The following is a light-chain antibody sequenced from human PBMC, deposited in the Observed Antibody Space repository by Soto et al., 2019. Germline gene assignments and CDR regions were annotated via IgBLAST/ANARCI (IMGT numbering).Light chain of an antibody. CDR3: QQYYSTPRT. J-gene: IGKJ1*01. V-gene: IGKV4-1*01. CDR1: QSVLYSSNNKNY. Sequence: DIVMTKSPDSLGVSLGERATINCKSSQSVLYSSNNKNYLAWYQQKPGQPPKLLIYWASTRESGVPDRFSGSGSGTVFTLTISSLQAEDVAVYYCQQYYSTPRTFGQGTKVEIK. CDR2: WAS.